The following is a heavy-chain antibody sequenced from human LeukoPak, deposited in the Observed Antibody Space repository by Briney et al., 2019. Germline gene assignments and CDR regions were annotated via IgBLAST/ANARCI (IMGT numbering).Heavy chain of an antibody. V-gene: IGHV3-23*01. D-gene: IGHD3-9*01. CDR2: ISGSGGST. CDR1: GFTFSSYA. Sequence: GGSLRLSCAASGFTFSSYAMSWVRQAPGKGLEWDSIISGSGGSTYYADSVKGRFTISRDNSKNTLYLQMNSLRVEDTAVYYCAKGLRYFDWSSPTYYFDYWGQGTLVTVSS. CDR3: AKGLRYFDWSSPTYYFDY. J-gene: IGHJ4*02.